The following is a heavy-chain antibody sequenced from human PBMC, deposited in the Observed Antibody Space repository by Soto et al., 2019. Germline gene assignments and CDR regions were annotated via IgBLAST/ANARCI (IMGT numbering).Heavy chain of an antibody. Sequence: SETLSLTCSVSGASIGSGVDYWTWIRQSPGKGLEWIGYISDSGSTFYNPSLRSRLTIALGTSKNHFSLKLNSVTAADTAVYYCAKYQPPEFDPWGQGTPVTVSS. V-gene: IGHV4-30-4*08. CDR1: GASIGSGVDY. D-gene: IGHD2-2*01. J-gene: IGHJ5*02. CDR2: ISDSGST. CDR3: AKYQPPEFDP.